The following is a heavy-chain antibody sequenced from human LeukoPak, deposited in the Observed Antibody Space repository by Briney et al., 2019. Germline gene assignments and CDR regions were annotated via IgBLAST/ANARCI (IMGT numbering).Heavy chain of an antibody. CDR1: GFTLSSYA. V-gene: IGHV3-23*01. Sequence: GGSLRLSCAASGFTLSSYAMSWVRQAPRKGLEWVSGISGSGGRTYYADSVKGRFTISRDNSKNTLNLQMNSLRAEDTAVYYCAKGPYYYDSSGYSRRWFDPWGQVTLVTVSS. D-gene: IGHD3-22*01. CDR2: ISGSGGRT. CDR3: AKGPYYYDSSGYSRRWFDP. J-gene: IGHJ5*02.